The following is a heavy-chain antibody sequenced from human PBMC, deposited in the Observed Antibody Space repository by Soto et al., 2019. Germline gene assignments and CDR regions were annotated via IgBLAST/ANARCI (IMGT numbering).Heavy chain of an antibody. V-gene: IGHV3-30*18. CDR3: AKSAHPAVVTLYYFDS. J-gene: IGHJ4*02. CDR2: ISDDGSKK. CDR1: GFSFNNYA. D-gene: IGHD2-21*02. Sequence: QVQLVESGGGVVQPGRSLRLSCAASGFSFNNYAMHWVRQAPGKGLEWVTLISDDGSKKYFADSVKGRFTVSRDNSNNTLFLQMNSLKTEDTAVYYCAKSAHPAVVTLYYFDSWGQGTLVTVSS.